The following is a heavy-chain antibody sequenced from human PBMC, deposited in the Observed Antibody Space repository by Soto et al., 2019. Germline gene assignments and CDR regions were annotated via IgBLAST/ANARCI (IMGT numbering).Heavy chain of an antibody. D-gene: IGHD6-19*01. CDR3: ASYTIAVAGTTYYYYGMDV. CDR1: GYTFTSYG. V-gene: IGHV1-18*04. J-gene: IGHJ6*02. CDR2: ISAYNGNT. Sequence: GASVKVSCKASGYTFTSYGIGWVRQAPGQGLEWMGWISAYNGNTNYAQKLQGRVTMATDTSTSTAYMELRSLRSDDTAVYYCASYTIAVAGTTYYYYGMDVWGQGTTVTVSS.